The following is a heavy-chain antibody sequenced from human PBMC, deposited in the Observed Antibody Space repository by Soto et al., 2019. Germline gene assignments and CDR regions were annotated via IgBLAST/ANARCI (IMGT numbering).Heavy chain of an antibody. CDR1: GRYSSTSNW. CDR2: IYHSGST. Sequence: SEAMSLTCAGSGRYSSTSNWWRRARHPPGKGLEWIGEIYHSGSTNYNPSLKSRVTISVDKSKNQFSLKLSSVTAADTAVYYCARVVGRGYSYGYFDYRGQGTLVTV. D-gene: IGHD5-18*01. CDR3: ARVVGRGYSYGYFDY. J-gene: IGHJ4*02. V-gene: IGHV4-4*02.